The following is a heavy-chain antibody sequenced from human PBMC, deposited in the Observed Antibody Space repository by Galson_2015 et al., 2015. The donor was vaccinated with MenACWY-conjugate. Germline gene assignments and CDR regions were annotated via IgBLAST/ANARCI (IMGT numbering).Heavy chain of an antibody. J-gene: IGHJ4*02. D-gene: IGHD4-23*01. CDR1: GFEFDLHW. CDR3: ARDLPYGGRSFDC. CDR2: VKEDGNVK. V-gene: IGHV3-7*03. Sequence: SLRLSCAASGFEFDLHWMSWVRQSPEKGLEWVANVKEDGNVKYYMDSVKGRFTISRDNARRSVYLQMNNLRAEDSAVYYCARDLPYGGRSFDCWGQGALVTVSS.